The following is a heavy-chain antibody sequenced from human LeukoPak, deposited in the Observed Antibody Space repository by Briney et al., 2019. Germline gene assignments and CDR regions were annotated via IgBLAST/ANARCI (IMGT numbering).Heavy chain of an antibody. CDR3: ARRSGSFQGDYNFDY. CDR2: IYPGDSDT. D-gene: IGHD1-26*01. Sequence: GESLKISCKGSGYIFTGYWIVWVRHMPGKGLERLGIIYPGDSDTRYSPSFQRQVTISADKSISTAYLQWSSLKASDTAMYYCARRSGSFQGDYNFDYWGQGTLVTVSS. V-gene: IGHV5-51*01. J-gene: IGHJ4*02. CDR1: GYIFTGYW.